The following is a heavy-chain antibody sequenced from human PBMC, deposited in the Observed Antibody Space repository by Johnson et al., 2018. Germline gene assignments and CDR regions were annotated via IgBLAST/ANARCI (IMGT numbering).Heavy chain of an antibody. CDR1: GFTFSSYA. D-gene: IGHD1-14*01. Sequence: VQLVESGGGVVQPGRSLRLSCVASGFTFSSYAMHWVRQAPGKGLEWVAIIAYDGSFKYYADSVKGRFSISRDNSKNTLSLQMNSLRVEDTAVYYCAKGGGAATAPEPYDAFDIWGQGTLVTVSS. CDR3: AKGGGAATAPEPYDAFDI. V-gene: IGHV3-30*18. CDR2: IAYDGSFK. J-gene: IGHJ3*02.